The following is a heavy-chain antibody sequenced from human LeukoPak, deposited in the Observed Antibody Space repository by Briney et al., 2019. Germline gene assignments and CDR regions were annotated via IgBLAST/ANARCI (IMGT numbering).Heavy chain of an antibody. Sequence: SETLSLTCAVYGGSFSGYYWSWIRQPPGRGLEWIGEINHSGSTNYNPSLKSRVTISVDTSKNQFSLKLSSVTAADTAVYCCARGLRLPRREWGSYRYPFDYWGQGTLVTVSS. V-gene: IGHV4-34*01. D-gene: IGHD3-16*02. CDR2: INHSGST. CDR1: GGSFSGYY. J-gene: IGHJ4*02. CDR3: ARGLRLPRREWGSYRYPFDY.